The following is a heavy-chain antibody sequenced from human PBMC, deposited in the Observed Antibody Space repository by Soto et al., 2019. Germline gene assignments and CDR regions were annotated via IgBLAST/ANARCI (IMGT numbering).Heavy chain of an antibody. D-gene: IGHD2-15*01. V-gene: IGHV1-18*01. CDR3: AREGYCSSGSCALYSHDYFGMDV. CDR1: GYTFTRYG. Sequence: RASVKVSCKASGYTFTRYGFSWVRQAPGQGLEWMGWISTYNENTKYPQKFQGRITMTTDTPTSTAYMELRSLTSDDTAVYYCAREGYCSSGSCALYSHDYFGMDVWGQGTMVTVSS. J-gene: IGHJ6*02. CDR2: ISTYNENT.